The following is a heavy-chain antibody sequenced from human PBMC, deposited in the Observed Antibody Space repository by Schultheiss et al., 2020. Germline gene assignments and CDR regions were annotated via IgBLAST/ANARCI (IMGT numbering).Heavy chain of an antibody. J-gene: IGHJ4*02. V-gene: IGHV1-2*04. CDR1: GGTFSSYA. D-gene: IGHD6-13*01. CDR2: INPNSGGT. Sequence: GASLKISCKASGGTFSSYAISWVRQAPGQGLEWMGWINPNSGGTNYAQKFQGWVTMTRDTSISTAYMELSRLRSDDTAVYYCARDLAAAGNYWGQGTLVTVSS. CDR3: ARDLAAAGNY.